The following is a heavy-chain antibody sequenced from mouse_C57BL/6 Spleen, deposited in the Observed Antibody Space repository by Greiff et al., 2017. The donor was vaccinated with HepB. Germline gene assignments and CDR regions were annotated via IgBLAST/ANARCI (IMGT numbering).Heavy chain of an antibody. D-gene: IGHD2-10*02. V-gene: IGHV3-6*01. CDR3: AIDLAYAMDY. Sequence: EVQLVESGPGLVKPSQSLSLTCSVTGYSITSGYYWNWIRQFPGNKLEWMGYISYDGSNNYNPSLKNRISITRDTSKNQFFLKLNSVTTEDTATYYCAIDLAYAMDYWGQGTSVTVSS. J-gene: IGHJ4*01. CDR1: GYSITSGYY. CDR2: ISYDGSN.